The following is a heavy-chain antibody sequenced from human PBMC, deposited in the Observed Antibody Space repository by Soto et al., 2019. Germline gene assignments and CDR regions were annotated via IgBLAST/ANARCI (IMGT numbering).Heavy chain of an antibody. Sequence: SETLSLTCTVSGGSISSSSYYWGWIRQPPGKGLEWIGSIYYSGSTYYNPSLKSRVTISVDTSKNQFSLKLSSVTAADTAVYYCARSPRWGGGIQQLDYWGQGTLVTVSS. CDR1: GGSISSSSYY. V-gene: IGHV4-39*01. CDR3: ARSPRWGGGIQQLDY. CDR2: IYYSGST. D-gene: IGHD5-18*01. J-gene: IGHJ4*02.